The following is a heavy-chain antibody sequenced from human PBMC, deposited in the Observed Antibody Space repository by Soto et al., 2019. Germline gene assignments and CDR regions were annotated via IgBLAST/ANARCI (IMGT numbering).Heavy chain of an antibody. V-gene: IGHV3-48*02. D-gene: IGHD3-22*01. CDR2: ISSSSSTI. Sequence: GGSLRLSCAASGFTFSSYSMNWVRQAPGKGLEWVSYISSSSSTIYYADSVKGRFTISRDNAKNSLYLQMNSLRDEDTAVYYCARDQTYYYDSSGYAQDLFGMDVWGQGTTVTVSS. CDR1: GFTFSSYS. CDR3: ARDQTYYYDSSGYAQDLFGMDV. J-gene: IGHJ6*02.